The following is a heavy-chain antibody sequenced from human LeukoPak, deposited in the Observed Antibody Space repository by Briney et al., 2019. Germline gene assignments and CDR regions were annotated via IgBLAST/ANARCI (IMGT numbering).Heavy chain of an antibody. V-gene: IGHV1-2*02. Sequence: ASVKVSCKASGYTFTGYYMHWVRQAPGQGLEWMGWINPNSCGTNYAQKFQGRVTMTRDTPISTAYMELSRLRSDDTAVYYCARSGFNYYDSSGYPHWFDPWGQGTLVTVSS. J-gene: IGHJ5*02. CDR2: INPNSCGT. CDR3: ARSGFNYYDSSGYPHWFDP. D-gene: IGHD3-22*01. CDR1: GYTFTGYY.